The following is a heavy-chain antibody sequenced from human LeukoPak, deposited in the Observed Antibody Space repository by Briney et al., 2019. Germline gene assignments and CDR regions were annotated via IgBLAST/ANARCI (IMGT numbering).Heavy chain of an antibody. CDR1: GFTFSSYS. J-gene: IGHJ3*02. D-gene: IGHD6-13*01. CDR3: ARDRDSSSWYVGGAFDI. CDR2: ISSSSSYT. Sequence: GGSLRLSCAASGFTFSSYSMNWVRQAPGKGLEWVSSISSSSSYTYYADSVKGRFTISRDNAKNSLYLQMNSLRAEDTAVYYCARDRDSSSWYVGGAFDIWGQGTMVTVSS. V-gene: IGHV3-21*01.